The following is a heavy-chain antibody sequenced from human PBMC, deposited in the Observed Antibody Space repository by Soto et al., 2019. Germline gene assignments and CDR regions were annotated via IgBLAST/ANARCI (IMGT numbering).Heavy chain of an antibody. J-gene: IGHJ6*02. V-gene: IGHV4-59*01. CDR1: GGSISSYY. CDR3: ARDRRSYRNYYYYGMDV. CDR2: IYYSGST. D-gene: IGHD1-26*01. Sequence: SENLSLTCTVSGGSISSYYWSWIRQPPGKGLEWIGYIYYSGSTNYNPSLKSRVTISVDTSKNQFSLKLSSVTAADTAVYYCARDRRSYRNYYYYGMDVWGQGTTVTVSS.